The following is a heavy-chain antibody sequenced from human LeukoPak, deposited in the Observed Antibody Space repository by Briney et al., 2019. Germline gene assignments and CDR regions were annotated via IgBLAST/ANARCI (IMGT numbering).Heavy chain of an antibody. CDR1: GYTFTTYK. Sequence: ASVKVSCKASGYTFTTYKMHWVRQAPGQGLEWVGIINPSDGDRRNAQKFQGRVTMTRDTSTRTVYMELSSLRSEDTAVYYCAKDGGSYSADYWGQGTLVTVSS. CDR3: AKDGGSYSADY. D-gene: IGHD3-10*01. J-gene: IGHJ4*02. V-gene: IGHV1-46*01. CDR2: INPSDGDR.